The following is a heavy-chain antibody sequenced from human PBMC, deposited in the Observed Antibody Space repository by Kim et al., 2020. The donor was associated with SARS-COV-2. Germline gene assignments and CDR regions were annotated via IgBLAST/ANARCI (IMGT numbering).Heavy chain of an antibody. CDR3: GRSYYYGSGSLDYYYMDV. CDR1: GYSFTSYW. Sequence: GESLKISCKGSGYSFTSYWIGWVRQMPGKGLEWMGIIYPGDSDTRYSPSFQGQVTISADKSISTAYLQWSSLKASDTAMYYCGRSYYYGSGSLDYYYMDVWGKGTPVTVSS. J-gene: IGHJ6*03. D-gene: IGHD3-10*01. CDR2: IYPGDSDT. V-gene: IGHV5-51*01.